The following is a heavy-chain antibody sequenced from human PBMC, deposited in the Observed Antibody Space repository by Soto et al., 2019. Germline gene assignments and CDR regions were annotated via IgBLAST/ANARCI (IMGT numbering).Heavy chain of an antibody. CDR2: INPNSGGT. Sequence: GASVKVSCKASGYTFTGYYMHWVRQAPGQGLEWMGWINPNSGGTNYAQKFQGWVTMTRDTSISTAYMELSRLRSDDTAVYYCARDHLVGASNYYGMDVWGQGTTVTVSS. J-gene: IGHJ6*02. D-gene: IGHD1-26*01. V-gene: IGHV1-2*04. CDR1: GYTFTGYY. CDR3: ARDHLVGASNYYGMDV.